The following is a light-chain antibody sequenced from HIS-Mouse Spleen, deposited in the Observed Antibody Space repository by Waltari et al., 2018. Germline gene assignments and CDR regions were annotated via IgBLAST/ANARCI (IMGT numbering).Light chain of an antibody. CDR1: SSDVGGYNY. CDR2: DVS. CDR3: CSYAGSYTWV. V-gene: IGLV2-11*01. Sequence: QSALTQPRSVSGSPGQSVTISCTGTSSDVGGYNYVSWYHQHPGKAPKLMIYDVSKRPSGVPDRFSCSKSGNTASLTISGLQAEDEADYYCCSYAGSYTWVFGGGTKLTVL. J-gene: IGLJ3*02.